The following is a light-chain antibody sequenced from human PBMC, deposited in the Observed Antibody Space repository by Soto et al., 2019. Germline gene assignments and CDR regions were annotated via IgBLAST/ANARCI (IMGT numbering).Light chain of an antibody. J-gene: IGKJ1*01. V-gene: IGKV3-20*01. CDR3: QQYVSSPCA. CDR2: GVS. Sequence: EIVLAQSPGTLSLSPGERATLSCRASQSVTNSFLAWYQQKPGQAPRLLIYGVSRRATGIPDRFTGSGSGTDFTLTISRLEPEDFAVYYCQQYVSSPCAFGQGTKVEI. CDR1: QSVTNSF.